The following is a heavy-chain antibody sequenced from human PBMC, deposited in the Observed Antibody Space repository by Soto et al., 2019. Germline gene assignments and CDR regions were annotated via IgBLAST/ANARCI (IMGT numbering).Heavy chain of an antibody. CDR1: GFTFRDRC. Sequence: GALRLSCAASGFTFRDRCMHWVRQAPWKGLVWVSRINSDGSTTTYADSVKGRFTISRDNAKSTLYLQLNSLRAEDAALYYCARGYSSGPDYWGQGTLVTVSS. CDR3: ARGYSSGPDY. J-gene: IGHJ4*02. V-gene: IGHV3-74*01. D-gene: IGHD6-19*01. CDR2: INSDGSTT.